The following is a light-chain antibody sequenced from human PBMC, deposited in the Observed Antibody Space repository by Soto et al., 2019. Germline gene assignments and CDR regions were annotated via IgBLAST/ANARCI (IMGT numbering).Light chain of an antibody. J-gene: IGKJ4*01. CDR1: QYIRNY. CDR2: DAS. CDR3: QEYENLPPT. V-gene: IGKV1-33*01. Sequence: DIQMTQSPSSLSASVGDRVTITCQASQYIRNYLNWYQHKPGKAPKLLIYDASNLETGVSSRFSGSGSGTDFTFTISSLQPEDIATYFCQEYENLPPTFGGGTKVEIK.